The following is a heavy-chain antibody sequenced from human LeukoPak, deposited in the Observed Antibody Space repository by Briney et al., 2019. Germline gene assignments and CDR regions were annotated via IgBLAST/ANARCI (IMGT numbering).Heavy chain of an antibody. Sequence: SETLSLTCSVSGGSIISYYWSWIRQPPGKGLELIGYIYYSGSTNYNPSLKSRVTISVDTSKNQFSLRLTSVTAADTAVYCCARAEGRAATGLDSWGQGTLVTVSS. D-gene: IGHD6-13*01. J-gene: IGHJ4*02. CDR1: GGSIISYY. CDR2: IYYSGST. CDR3: ARAEGRAATGLDS. V-gene: IGHV4-59*01.